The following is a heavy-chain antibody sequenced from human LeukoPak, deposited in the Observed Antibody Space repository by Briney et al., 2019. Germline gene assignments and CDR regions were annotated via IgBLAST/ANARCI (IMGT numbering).Heavy chain of an antibody. V-gene: IGHV4-38-2*02. Sequence: PSETLSLTCTVSGYSISSGYYWGWIRQPPGKGLEWIGSIYHSGSTNYNPSLKSRVTMSVDTSKNQFSLKLTSLTAADSAVYYCAKAVVTGSTWSRYPNTFYYLDVWGYGTTVTVSS. CDR1: GYSISSGYY. CDR3: AKAVVTGSTWSRYPNTFYYLDV. D-gene: IGHD2-21*02. CDR2: IYHSGST. J-gene: IGHJ6*03.